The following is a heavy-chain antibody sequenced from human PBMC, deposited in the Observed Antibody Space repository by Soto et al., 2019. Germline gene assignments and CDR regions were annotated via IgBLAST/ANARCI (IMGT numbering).Heavy chain of an antibody. CDR2: INSDGSST. J-gene: IGHJ6*02. Sequence: LRLSCAASGFTFSSYWMHWVRQAPGKGLVWVSRINSDGSSTSYADSVKGRFTISRDNAKNTLYLQMNSLRAEDTAVYYCARAGYCSGGSCYFSYYGMDVWGQGTTVTVSS. V-gene: IGHV3-74*01. D-gene: IGHD2-15*01. CDR1: GFTFSSYW. CDR3: ARAGYCSGGSCYFSYYGMDV.